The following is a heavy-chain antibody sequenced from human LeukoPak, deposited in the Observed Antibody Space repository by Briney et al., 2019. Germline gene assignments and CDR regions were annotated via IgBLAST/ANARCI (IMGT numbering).Heavy chain of an antibody. Sequence: PSETLSLTCAVSGGSISSGGYSWSWIRQPPGTGLEWIGYIYHSGSTYYNPSLKSRVTISVDTSKNQFSLKLSSVTAADTAVYYCARRCGGDCYSFEHFDYWGQGTLVTVSS. D-gene: IGHD2-21*02. V-gene: IGHV4-30-2*01. CDR3: ARRCGGDCYSFEHFDY. CDR1: GGSISSGGYS. J-gene: IGHJ4*02. CDR2: IYHSGST.